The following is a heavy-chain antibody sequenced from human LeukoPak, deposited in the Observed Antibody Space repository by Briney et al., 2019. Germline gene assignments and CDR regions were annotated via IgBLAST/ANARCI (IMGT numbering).Heavy chain of an antibody. D-gene: IGHD3-10*01. Sequence: ASVTVSCKASGYTFTSYGISWVRQAPGQGLEWMGWISAYNGNTNYAQKLQGRVTMTTDTSTSTAYMELRSLRSDDTAVYYCARDRGVPYYYYYMDVWGKGTTVTVSS. J-gene: IGHJ6*03. CDR3: ARDRGVPYYYYYMDV. CDR1: GYTFTSYG. V-gene: IGHV1-18*01. CDR2: ISAYNGNT.